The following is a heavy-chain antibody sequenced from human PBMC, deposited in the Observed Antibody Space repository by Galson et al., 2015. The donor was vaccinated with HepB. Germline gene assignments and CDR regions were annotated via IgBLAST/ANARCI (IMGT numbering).Heavy chain of an antibody. CDR1: GYTFTSYG. V-gene: IGHV1-18*01. CDR2: ISGYNGNT. J-gene: IGHJ4*02. Sequence: SVKVSCKASGYTFTSYGISWVRQAPGQGLEWMGWISGYNGNTNYAQKLQGRVTMTTDTSTSTAYMDLRSLRSDDTAVYYCARVIRFHCGTTSCYGPSYFFDYWGQGTLVTVSS. CDR3: ARVIRFHCGTTSCYGPSYFFDY. D-gene: IGHD2-2*01.